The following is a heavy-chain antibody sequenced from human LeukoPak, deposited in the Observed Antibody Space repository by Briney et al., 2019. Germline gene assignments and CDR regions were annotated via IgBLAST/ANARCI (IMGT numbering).Heavy chain of an antibody. CDR3: ARDMTAQSSAVSGVPGDY. Sequence: GGSLRLSCAASGFSFDDHAMHWVRQAPGKGLEWVSLINWDGSLIYYGDSVRGRFNISRDNSKNSLFLQMHSLRAEDSAFYYCARDMTAQSSAVSGVPGDYWGQGTLVTVSS. CDR1: GFSFDDHA. J-gene: IGHJ4*02. D-gene: IGHD2-21*02. CDR2: INWDGSLI. V-gene: IGHV3-43D*03.